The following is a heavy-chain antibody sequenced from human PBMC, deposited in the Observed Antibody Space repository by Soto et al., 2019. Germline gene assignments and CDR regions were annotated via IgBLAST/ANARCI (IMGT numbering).Heavy chain of an antibody. CDR1: GGSFSGYY. V-gene: IGHV4-34*01. J-gene: IGHJ2*01. D-gene: IGHD3-9*01. CDR2: INDRGSI. CDR3: ARESHDRLTGPPWVWYFDL. Sequence: QVQLQQWGAGPLRPLETLSLTYGVSGGSFSGYYWAWIRQSPGKGLEWIGEINDRGSINYNPSLKSRVSISVDTSKNHYSLTLRSVTAADTAVYYCARESHDRLTGPPWVWYFDLWGRGTLVTV.